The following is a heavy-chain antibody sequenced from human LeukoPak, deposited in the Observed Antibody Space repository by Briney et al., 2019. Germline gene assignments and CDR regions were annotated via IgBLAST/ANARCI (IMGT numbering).Heavy chain of an antibody. CDR2: IYYSGST. CDR3: ARVHYYDSSGYPPYNWFDP. D-gene: IGHD3-22*01. J-gene: IGHJ5*02. V-gene: IGHV4-39*07. Sequence: SETLSLTCTVSGGSISSSSYYWGWIRQPPGKGLEWIGSIYYSGSTYYNPSLKSRVTISVDTSKNQFSLKLSSVTAADTAVYYCARVHYYDSSGYPPYNWFDPWGQGTLVTVSS. CDR1: GGSISSSSYY.